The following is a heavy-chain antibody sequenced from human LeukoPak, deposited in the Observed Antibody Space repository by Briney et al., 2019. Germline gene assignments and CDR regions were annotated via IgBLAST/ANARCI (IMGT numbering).Heavy chain of an antibody. CDR1: GGSITTHY. Sequence: SETLTLTCTVSGGSITTHYWSWIRQPAGREVEWIGRVYNTGSTKHNPSLESRVTMSVDTSSNRFSLNLRSVTAADTAVYYCARDLLGDYGTFDIWGQGTMVTVSS. CDR3: ARDLLGDYGTFDI. D-gene: IGHD4-17*01. V-gene: IGHV4-4*07. J-gene: IGHJ3*02. CDR2: VYNTGST.